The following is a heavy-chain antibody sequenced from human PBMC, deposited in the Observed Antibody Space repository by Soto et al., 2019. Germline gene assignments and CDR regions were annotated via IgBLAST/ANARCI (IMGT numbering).Heavy chain of an antibody. CDR3: ASPYCSSTSCYRGVFDP. J-gene: IGHJ5*02. D-gene: IGHD2-2*01. Sequence: QVQLQESGPGLVKPSQTLPLTCTVSGGSISSGGFYWSWIRQHPGKGLGWIGYIYYSGSTYYNPSLKSRLTLSVDTSKNQFSLKLSSVTAADTAVYYCASPYCSSTSCYRGVFDPWGPGTLVTVSS. CDR2: IYYSGST. CDR1: GGSISSGGFY. V-gene: IGHV4-31*03.